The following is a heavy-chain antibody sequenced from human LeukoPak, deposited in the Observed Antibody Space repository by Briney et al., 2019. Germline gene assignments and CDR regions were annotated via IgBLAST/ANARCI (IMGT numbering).Heavy chain of an antibody. CDR3: ARVVDGYNRYFDY. V-gene: IGHV1-2*02. CDR2: INPNSGGT. Sequence: GASVKVSCKASGYTFTGYYMHWVRQAPGQGLEWMGWINPNSGGTNYAQKFQGRATMTRDTSISTAYMELSRLRSDDTAVYYCARVVDGYNRYFDYWGQGTLVTVSS. D-gene: IGHD5-24*01. CDR1: GYTFTGYY. J-gene: IGHJ4*02.